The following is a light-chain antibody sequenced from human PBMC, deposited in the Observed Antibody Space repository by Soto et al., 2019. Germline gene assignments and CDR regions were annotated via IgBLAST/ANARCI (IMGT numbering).Light chain of an antibody. V-gene: IGKV1-39*01. CDR3: QQGNTFPRT. Sequence: DIQMTQSPSSLSASVGDRVTITCRASQGITNYLNRYQQKLGQAHRLLIYAASTLESGVPSRFSGSGSGTDFTLSITSLEPEDFATYYCQQGNTFPRTFGQGTKV. CDR2: AAS. CDR1: QGITNY. J-gene: IGKJ1*01.